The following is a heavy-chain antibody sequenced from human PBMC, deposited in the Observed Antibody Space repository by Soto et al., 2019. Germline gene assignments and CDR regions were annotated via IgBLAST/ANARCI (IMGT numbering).Heavy chain of an antibody. J-gene: IGHJ4*02. CDR2: IYYSGST. Sequence: SETLSLTCTVSGGSISSGDYYWSWIRQPPGKGLEWIGYIYYSGSTYSNPSLKSRVTISVDTSKNQFSLKLSSVTAADTAVYYCARGETTVTNIDYWGQGPLVTLSS. D-gene: IGHD4-17*01. CDR1: GGSISSGDYY. CDR3: ARGETTVTNIDY. V-gene: IGHV4-30-4*01.